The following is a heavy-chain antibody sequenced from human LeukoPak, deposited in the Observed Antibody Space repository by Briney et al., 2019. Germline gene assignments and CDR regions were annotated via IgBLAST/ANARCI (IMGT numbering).Heavy chain of an antibody. Sequence: SETLSLTCTVSGGSISSSSYYWGWIRQPPGKGQEWIGSIYYSGSTYYNPSLKSRVTISVDTSKNQFSLKLSPVTAADTAVYYCARQRLGNSATFDYWGQGTLVTVSS. CDR3: ARQRLGNSATFDY. CDR1: GGSISSSSYY. D-gene: IGHD4-23*01. CDR2: IYYSGST. J-gene: IGHJ4*02. V-gene: IGHV4-39*01.